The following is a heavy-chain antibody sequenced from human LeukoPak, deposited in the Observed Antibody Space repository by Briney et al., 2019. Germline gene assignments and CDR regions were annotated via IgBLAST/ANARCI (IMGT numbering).Heavy chain of an antibody. CDR2: IYHSGST. Sequence: SETLSLTCTVSGGSISSYYWGWIRQPPGKGLEWIGSIYHSGSTYYNPSLKSRVTISVDTSKNQFSLKLSSVTAADTAVYYCASSNLGGGSYYNAFDIWGQGTMVTVSS. D-gene: IGHD1-26*01. CDR1: GGSISSYY. CDR3: ASSNLGGGSYYNAFDI. J-gene: IGHJ3*02. V-gene: IGHV4-38-2*02.